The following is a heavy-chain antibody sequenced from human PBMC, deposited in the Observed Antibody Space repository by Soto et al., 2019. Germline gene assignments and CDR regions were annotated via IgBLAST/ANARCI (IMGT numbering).Heavy chain of an antibody. Sequence: EVQLVESGGGLVQPGGSLKVSWAASGFTFSGSAILWVRXASGKGLEAVGLIRSKANNYATAXXASVKGRFTISRDDSXXXXXXXXXXXXXXXXXXXXXXRRITAAAGDYWGQGTLVTVSS. D-gene: IGHD6-13*01. CDR3: XRRITAAAGDY. V-gene: IGHV3-73*02. J-gene: IGHJ4*02. CDR2: IRSKANNYAT. CDR1: GFTFSGSA.